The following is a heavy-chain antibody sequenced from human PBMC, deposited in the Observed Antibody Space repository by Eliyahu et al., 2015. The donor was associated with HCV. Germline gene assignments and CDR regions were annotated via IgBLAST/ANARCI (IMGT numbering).Heavy chain of an antibody. CDR1: GFTFDXYX. CDR2: ISWNSGSI. V-gene: IGHV3-9*01. Sequence: EVQLVESGGGLVQPGXSLRLSCAASGFTFDXYXMHWVRQAPGKGLEWVSGISWNSGSIGYADSVKGRFTISRDNAKNSLYLQMNSLRAEDTALYYCAKSVHPRGADDFWSGAFWDAFDIWGQGTMVTVSS. CDR3: AKSVHPRGADDFWSGAFWDAFDI. J-gene: IGHJ3*02. D-gene: IGHD3-3*01.